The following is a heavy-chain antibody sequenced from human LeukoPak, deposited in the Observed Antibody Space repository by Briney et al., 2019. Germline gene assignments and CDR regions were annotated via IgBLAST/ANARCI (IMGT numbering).Heavy chain of an antibody. Sequence: ASVKVSCKASGGTFSSYGISWVRQAPGQGLEWMGWINGYNGNTNYAQKLQGRVTMTTDTSTSTAYMELRSLRSDDTAVYHCARASSIAVLDYWGQGTLVTVSS. D-gene: IGHD6-19*01. J-gene: IGHJ4*02. CDR1: GGTFSSYG. CDR3: ARASSIAVLDY. V-gene: IGHV1-18*01. CDR2: INGYNGNT.